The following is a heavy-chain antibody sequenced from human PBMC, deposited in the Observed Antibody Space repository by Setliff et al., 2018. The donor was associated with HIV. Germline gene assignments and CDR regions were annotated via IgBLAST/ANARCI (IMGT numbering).Heavy chain of an antibody. CDR1: GYGCTRKI. V-gene: IGHV1-3*01. Sequence: ASVKVSCKASGYGCTRKIIHGMRQAPGQRLEWMGLINVGSGNTKYSLRFQDRVTLTRETSATTAYMELSSLRSEDTAVYYCARDVGSVWHNWFDPWGQGTLVTVSS. J-gene: IGHJ5*02. D-gene: IGHD6-19*01. CDR3: ARDVGSVWHNWFDP. CDR2: INVGSGNT.